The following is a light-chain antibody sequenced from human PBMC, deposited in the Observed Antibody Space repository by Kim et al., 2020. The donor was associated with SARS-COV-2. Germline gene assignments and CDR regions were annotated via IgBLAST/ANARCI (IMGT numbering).Light chain of an antibody. CDR3: HQYGNSPFT. Sequence: SPGERASRSCRASQSVRSNYLAWYQQKPGQAPRLLIYGAAGRGTGIPDRFSGSGSETELTLTITRLEPEDFAVYYCHQYGNSPFTFGGGTKVDIK. CDR1: QSVRSNY. J-gene: IGKJ4*01. CDR2: GAA. V-gene: IGKV3-20*01.